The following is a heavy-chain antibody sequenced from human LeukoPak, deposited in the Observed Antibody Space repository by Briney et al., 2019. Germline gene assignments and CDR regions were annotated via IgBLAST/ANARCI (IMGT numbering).Heavy chain of an antibody. CDR3: AREWGRIAVAGGPGY. CDR2: IWYDGRTK. Sequence: GGSLSLSCDVSGFIFSNYGMNWVRQAPGKGLEWVALIWYDGRTKFHADSVKGRFTISRDNSANILYLQMSSLRVKDTAVYYCAREWGRIAVAGGPGYWGQGALVTVSS. J-gene: IGHJ4*02. CDR1: GFIFSNYG. V-gene: IGHV3-33*01. D-gene: IGHD6-19*01.